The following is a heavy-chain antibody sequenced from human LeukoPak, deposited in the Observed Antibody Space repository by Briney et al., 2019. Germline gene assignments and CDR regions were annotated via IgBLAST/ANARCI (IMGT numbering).Heavy chain of an antibody. D-gene: IGHD5-18*01. CDR1: GFTFSSYA. J-gene: IGHJ4*02. CDR2: IYSGGST. V-gene: IGHV3-66*01. CDR3: ATEWDTAMVTEDY. Sequence: PGGSLRLSCAASGFTFSSYAMSWVRQAPGKGLEWVSVIYSGGSTYYADSVKGRFTISRDNSKNTLYLQMNSLRAEDTAVYYCATEWDTAMVTEDYWGQGTLVTVSS.